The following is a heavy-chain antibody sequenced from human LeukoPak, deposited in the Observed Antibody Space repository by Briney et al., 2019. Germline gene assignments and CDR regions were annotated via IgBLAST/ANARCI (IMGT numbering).Heavy chain of an antibody. J-gene: IGHJ4*02. Sequence: GGSLRLSCAASGFTFRSYWMSWVRQAPGKGLEWVANINQGGSVKYYVDSVKGRFTISRDDAKNSLYVQMNSLRDEDTAVYYCAKVGYSGWNLEYWGQGTLVTVSS. CDR3: AKVGYSGWNLEY. D-gene: IGHD5-12*01. CDR2: INQGGSVK. CDR1: GFTFRSYW. V-gene: IGHV3-7*01.